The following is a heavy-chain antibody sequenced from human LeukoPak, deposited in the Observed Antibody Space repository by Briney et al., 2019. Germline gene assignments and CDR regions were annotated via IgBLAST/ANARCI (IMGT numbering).Heavy chain of an antibody. Sequence: ASVKVSCKASGYTFTGYYMHWVRQAPGQGLEWMGWINPNSGGTNYAQKFQGRVTMTRDTSISTAYMELSRLRSDDTAVYYCARGPPIILTIDPFDYWGQGTLVTVSS. CDR1: GYTFTGYY. CDR3: ARGPPIILTIDPFDY. J-gene: IGHJ4*02. V-gene: IGHV1-2*02. CDR2: INPNSGGT. D-gene: IGHD3-9*01.